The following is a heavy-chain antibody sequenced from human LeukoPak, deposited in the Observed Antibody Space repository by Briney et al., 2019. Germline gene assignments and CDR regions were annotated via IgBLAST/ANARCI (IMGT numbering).Heavy chain of an antibody. J-gene: IGHJ3*02. CDR2: IKQDGTEK. CDR1: GFTFNNYW. V-gene: IGHV3-7*01. D-gene: IGHD4-17*01. Sequence: GGSLGLLCAASGFTFNNYWMSWVRQAPGKGLQWVANIKQDGTEKFYVDSVKGRFTISRDNTRKSLYLQMNRLRAEDTAVYYCARGDFSDNGDYVDAFDIWGRGTMVVVSS. CDR3: ARGDFSDNGDYVDAFDI.